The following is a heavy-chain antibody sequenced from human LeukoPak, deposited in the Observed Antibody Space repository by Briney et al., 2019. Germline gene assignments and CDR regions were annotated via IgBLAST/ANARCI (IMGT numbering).Heavy chain of an antibody. D-gene: IGHD6-13*01. CDR2: VNHSGST. Sequence: SETLSLTCAVYGGSFSGYYWSWIRQPPGKGLEWIGEVNHSGSTNYNPSPKSRVTISVDTSKNQFSLKLSSVTAADTAVYYCARESIAAAGTPLDYWGQGTLVTVSS. CDR3: ARESIAAAGTPLDY. CDR1: GGSFSGYY. J-gene: IGHJ4*02. V-gene: IGHV4-34*01.